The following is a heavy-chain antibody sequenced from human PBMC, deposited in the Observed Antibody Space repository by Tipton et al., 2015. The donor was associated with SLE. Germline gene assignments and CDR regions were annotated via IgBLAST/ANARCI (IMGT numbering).Heavy chain of an antibody. CDR1: GGSISSSSHY. Sequence: TLSLTCTVSGGSISSSSHYWSWIRQPPGKGLEWIGYIYYSGSTNYNPSLKSRVTISVDTSKNQFSLKLSSVTAADTAVYYCAREGDFWSGYCFDYWGQGTLVTVSS. V-gene: IGHV4-61*01. CDR2: IYYSGST. CDR3: AREGDFWSGYCFDY. D-gene: IGHD3-3*01. J-gene: IGHJ4*02.